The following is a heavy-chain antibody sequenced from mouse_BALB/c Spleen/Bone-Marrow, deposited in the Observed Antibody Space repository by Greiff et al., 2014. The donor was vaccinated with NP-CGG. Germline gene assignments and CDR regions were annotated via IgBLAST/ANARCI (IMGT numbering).Heavy chain of an antibody. CDR3: ARSTTATYFDV. Sequence: VQLQQSGSVLVRPGASVKLSCKASGYTFTSSWMHWAKQRPGQGLEWIGEIHPNSGNTNYNEEFKGKATLTVDTSSSTAYVDLSSLTSEDSAVYYCARSTTATYFDVWGAGTTVTVSS. CDR2: IHPNSGNT. V-gene: IGHV1S130*01. D-gene: IGHD1-2*01. CDR1: GYTFTSSW. J-gene: IGHJ1*01.